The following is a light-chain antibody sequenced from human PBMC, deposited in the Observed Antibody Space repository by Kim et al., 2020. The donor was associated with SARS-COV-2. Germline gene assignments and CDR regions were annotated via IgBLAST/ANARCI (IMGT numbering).Light chain of an antibody. V-gene: IGLV1-40*01. CDR2: GNN. CDR3: QSYDVSLSNCV. J-gene: IGLJ3*02. CDR1: TPNSGAGYA. Sequence: QRLTLTSVENTPNSGAGYAVQWYRQLPETPPQLLIHGNNNRPSGVPDRFSGSKSGTSASLAITGLRAEDEADYYCQSYDVSLSNCVFGGGTKVTVL.